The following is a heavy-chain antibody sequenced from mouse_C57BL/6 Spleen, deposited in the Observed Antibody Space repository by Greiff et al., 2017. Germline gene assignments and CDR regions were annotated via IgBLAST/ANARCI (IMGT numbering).Heavy chain of an antibody. CDR2: ISSGSSTI. Sequence: EVQGVESGGGLVKPGGSLKLSCAASGFTFSDYGMHWVRQAPEKGLEWVAYISSGSSTIYYADTVKGRFTISSDNAKNTLFLQMTSLRSEDTAMYYCARKVYYASYYAMDCWGQGTSVTVSS. CDR1: GFTFSDYG. V-gene: IGHV5-17*01. CDR3: ARKVYYASYYAMDC. D-gene: IGHD2-1*01. J-gene: IGHJ4*01.